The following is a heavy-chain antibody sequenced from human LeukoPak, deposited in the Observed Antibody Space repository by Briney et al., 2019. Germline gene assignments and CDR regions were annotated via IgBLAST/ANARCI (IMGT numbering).Heavy chain of an antibody. D-gene: IGHD2-15*01. CDR2: AYYSGHT. CDR3: ARHPFATPFDY. CDR1: GGSISSSSYY. J-gene: IGHJ4*02. Sequence: SETLSLTCTVSGGSISSSSYYWGWIRQPSGKGLEWIGYAYYSGHTNYNSSLKSRVTMSLDTSKSQFSLRLSSVTAADTAVYFCARHPFATPFDYWGPGTLVTVSS. V-gene: IGHV4-61*05.